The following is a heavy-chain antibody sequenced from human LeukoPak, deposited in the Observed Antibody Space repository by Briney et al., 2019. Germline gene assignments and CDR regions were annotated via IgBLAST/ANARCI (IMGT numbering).Heavy chain of an antibody. CDR3: ARVDGSPDY. V-gene: IGHV1-8*03. CDR1: GYTFTSYG. Sequence: EASVKVSCKASGYTFTSYGISWVRQAPGQGLEWMGWINPNSGNRGYAQKFQGRVTITRDTSISTAYMELSSLRSEDTAVYYCARVDGSPDYWGQGTLVTVSS. CDR2: INPNSGNR. D-gene: IGHD2-15*01. J-gene: IGHJ4*02.